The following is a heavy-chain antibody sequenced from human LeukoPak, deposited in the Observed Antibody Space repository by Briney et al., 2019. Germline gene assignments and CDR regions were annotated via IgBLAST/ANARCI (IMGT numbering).Heavy chain of an antibody. D-gene: IGHD3-10*01. Sequence: SETLSLPCTVSGGSISSSSYYWGWIRQPPGKGLEWVGSIYYSGNTYYNPSLKSRVTISVDTSKNQFSLKLSSVTAADTAVYYCARDGGTMVREVYYYYGMDVWGQGTTVTVSS. V-gene: IGHV4-39*07. CDR1: GGSISSSSYY. CDR2: IYYSGNT. J-gene: IGHJ6*02. CDR3: ARDGGTMVREVYYYYGMDV.